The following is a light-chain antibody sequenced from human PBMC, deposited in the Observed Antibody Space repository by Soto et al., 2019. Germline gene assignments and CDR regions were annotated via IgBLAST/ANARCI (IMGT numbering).Light chain of an antibody. J-gene: IGKJ5*01. CDR2: SAS. CDR1: QGISRS. Sequence: DIQMTQSPSSVSASVGDRVTITCQASQGISRSLACYQQKPGKAPKLLIYSASSLQSGVPSRFSGSGFGTDFTLTISSLQPEDFATYYCQQADTFPITFGQGTRLESK. V-gene: IGKV1D-12*01. CDR3: QQADTFPIT.